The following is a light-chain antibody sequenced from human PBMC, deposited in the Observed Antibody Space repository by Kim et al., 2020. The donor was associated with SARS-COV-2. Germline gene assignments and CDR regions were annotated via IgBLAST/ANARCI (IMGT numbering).Light chain of an antibody. Sequence: EIVLTQSPGTLSVSPGERATLSCRTSQTISSNYLAWYQQMPGQAPRLLIYGASSRATDIPDRFRGTGSGTDFTLTIIRVEPEDFAVYYCHQYVESPYTFGQGTKLEI. V-gene: IGKV3-20*01. CDR3: HQYVESPYT. J-gene: IGKJ2*01. CDR1: QTISSNY. CDR2: GAS.